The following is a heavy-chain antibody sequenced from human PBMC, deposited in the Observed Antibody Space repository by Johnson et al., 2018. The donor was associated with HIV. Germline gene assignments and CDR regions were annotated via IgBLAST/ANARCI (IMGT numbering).Heavy chain of an antibody. CDR2: ISVSGDST. V-gene: IGHV3-23*04. CDR3: ARALGRPDAFDV. CDR1: GFTFSSYA. J-gene: IGHJ3*01. Sequence: VQLVESGGGLVQPGGSLRLSCAASGFTFSSYAMSWVRQAPGKGLEWVSAISVSGDSTYYADSVKGRFTISREKSKNTLYVQMNSLRVEDTAVYYCARALGRPDAFDVWGQGTMVTVSS. D-gene: IGHD2-15*01.